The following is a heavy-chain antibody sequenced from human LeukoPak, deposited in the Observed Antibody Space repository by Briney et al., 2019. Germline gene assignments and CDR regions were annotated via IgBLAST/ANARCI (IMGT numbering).Heavy chain of an antibody. CDR1: GGSFSTYF. D-gene: IGHD6-19*01. Sequence: AETLSLTCTVSGGSFSTYFWSWLRXPAGKXLDWIGLISVSGSPDYNPSLKSRVTVSLDTSKNQFSLTLTSVTAADTAVYYCARGSYTSGFWFDPWGQGTLVTVSS. V-gene: IGHV4-4*07. CDR2: ISVSGSP. CDR3: ARGSYTSGFWFDP. J-gene: IGHJ5*02.